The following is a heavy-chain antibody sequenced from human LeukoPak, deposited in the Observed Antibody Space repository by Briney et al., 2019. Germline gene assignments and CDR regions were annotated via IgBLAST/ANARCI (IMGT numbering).Heavy chain of an antibody. D-gene: IGHD1-26*01. CDR1: GGTFSSYA. Sequence: SVKVSCKASGGTFSSYAISWVRQAPGQGLEWMGGIIPIFGTANYAQKFQGRVTITADESTSTAYMELSSLRSEDTAVYYCASPPPYSGSYNPFDYWGQGTLVTVSS. CDR2: IIPIFGTA. J-gene: IGHJ4*02. V-gene: IGHV1-69*13. CDR3: ASPPPYSGSYNPFDY.